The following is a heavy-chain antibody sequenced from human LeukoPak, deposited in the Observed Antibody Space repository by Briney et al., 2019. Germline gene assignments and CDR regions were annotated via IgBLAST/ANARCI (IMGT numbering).Heavy chain of an antibody. CDR2: ISSGSGSM. CDR1: GFTFSSYG. Sequence: PGGSLRLSCAASGFTFSSYGMNWVRQAPGKGLEWVSSISSGSGSMFYIDSVRGRFTISRDNARNSLYLQMNSLRVEDTAVYYCLRGDRRDFWGQGTLVTVSS. J-gene: IGHJ4*02. CDR3: LRGDRRDF. V-gene: IGHV3-21*01.